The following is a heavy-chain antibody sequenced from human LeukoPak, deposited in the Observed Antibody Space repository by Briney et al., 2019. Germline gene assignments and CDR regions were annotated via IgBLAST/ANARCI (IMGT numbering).Heavy chain of an antibody. CDR3: AKDHSQNFDY. Sequence: PGGSLGLSCAASGFTFSNYGMHWVRQAPGKGLEWVAFLRRDGSDKYYADSVKGRFTISRDNSKNTVYLQMNSLRPEDTAVYYRAKDHSQNFDYWGQGTLVTVSS. V-gene: IGHV3-30*02. D-gene: IGHD5-18*01. J-gene: IGHJ4*02. CDR1: GFTFSNYG. CDR2: LRRDGSDK.